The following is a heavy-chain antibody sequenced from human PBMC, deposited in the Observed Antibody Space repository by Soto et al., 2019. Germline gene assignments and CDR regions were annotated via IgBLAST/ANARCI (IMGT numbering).Heavy chain of an antibody. CDR2: IYYSGST. CDR1: GGSIRSYY. V-gene: IGHV4-59*01. J-gene: IGHJ4*02. CDR3: ARSRGGYFDY. D-gene: IGHD3-22*01. Sequence: PSETLSLTCPVSGGSIRSYYLTWIRQPPGKGLEWIGYIYYSGSTSYNPSLKSRVTISGDTSKNQFSLKLSSVTAADTAVYYCARSRGGYFDYWGQGTLVTVSS.